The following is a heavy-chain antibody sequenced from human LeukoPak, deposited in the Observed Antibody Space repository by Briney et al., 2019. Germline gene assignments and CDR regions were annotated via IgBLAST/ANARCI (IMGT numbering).Heavy chain of an antibody. J-gene: IGHJ5*02. V-gene: IGHV4-59*04. CDR2: IYYSGST. D-gene: IGHD3-16*02. Sequence: SETLSLTCTVSGGSISSYYWSWIRQPPGKGLEWIGSIYYSGSTYYNPSLKSRVTISVDTSKSQFSLNLSSVTAADTAIYYCVYGSYSYWFDPWGQGTLVTVSS. CDR1: GGSISSYY. CDR3: VYGSYSYWFDP.